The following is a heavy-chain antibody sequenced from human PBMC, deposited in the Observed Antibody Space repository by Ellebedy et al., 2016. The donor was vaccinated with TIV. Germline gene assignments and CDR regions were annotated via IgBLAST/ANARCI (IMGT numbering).Heavy chain of an antibody. J-gene: IGHJ4*02. D-gene: IGHD3-10*01. V-gene: IGHV6-1*01. CDR3: ARIGELGYYFDY. CDR2: TYYRSKWYN. CDR1: GDSVSSNSAA. Sequence: SQTLSLTCAISGDSVSSNSAAWNWIRQSPSRGLEWLGRTYYRSKWYNDYAVSVKSRITLNPDTSKNQFSLKLSSVTAADTAVYYCARIGELGYYFDYWGQGTLVTVSS.